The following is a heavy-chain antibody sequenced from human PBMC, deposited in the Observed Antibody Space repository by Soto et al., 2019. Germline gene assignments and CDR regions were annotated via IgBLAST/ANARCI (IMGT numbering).Heavy chain of an antibody. CDR1: GLHLSSNG. Sequence: GALRLSCVAAGLHLSSNGMHWVGQAPGKGLEWVAVIWYDASNMYYADSVKGRFTISRDNSKNTLYLQMNSLRAEDTAVYYCVRCGPDKSWDDGGRGTLVNVSS. CDR2: IWYDASNM. V-gene: IGHV3-33*01. J-gene: IGHJ4*02. CDR3: VRCGPDKSWDD. D-gene: IGHD1-26*01.